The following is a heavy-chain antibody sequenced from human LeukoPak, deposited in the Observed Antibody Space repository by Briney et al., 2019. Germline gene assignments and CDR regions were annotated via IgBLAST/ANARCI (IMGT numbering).Heavy chain of an antibody. D-gene: IGHD6-13*01. Sequence: PSETLSLTCTVSGYSISSGYYWGWIRQPPGKGLEWIGSMFHSGSTYYNPSLKSRVTISVDTSKNQFSLKLSSVTAADTAVYYCARHRTIAAAGIGTYYWGQGTLVTVSS. J-gene: IGHJ4*02. CDR3: ARHRTIAAAGIGTYY. CDR2: MFHSGST. V-gene: IGHV4-38-2*02. CDR1: GYSISSGYY.